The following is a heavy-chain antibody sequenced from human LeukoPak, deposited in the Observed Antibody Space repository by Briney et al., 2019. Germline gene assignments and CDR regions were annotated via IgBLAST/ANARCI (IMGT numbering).Heavy chain of an antibody. D-gene: IGHD3-22*01. Sequence: GGSLRLCCAASGFTFTSYGMHWVRQAPGKGLEWVAVIWYDGSNKYYADSVKGRFTISRDNSKNTLYLQMNSLRAEDTAVYYCARVSFYDSSGYYPPDYWGQGTLVTVSS. CDR2: IWYDGSNK. V-gene: IGHV3-33*01. J-gene: IGHJ4*02. CDR1: GFTFTSYG. CDR3: ARVSFYDSSGYYPPDY.